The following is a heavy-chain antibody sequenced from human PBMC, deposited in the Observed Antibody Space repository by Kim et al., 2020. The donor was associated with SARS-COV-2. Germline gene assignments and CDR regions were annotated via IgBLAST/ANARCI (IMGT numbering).Heavy chain of an antibody. V-gene: IGHV3-15*01. CDR3: TTHFTVVGIVDY. D-gene: IGHD2-15*01. J-gene: IGHJ4*02. Sequence: DYAAPVKGRFTISRDDSKNTLYLQMNSLKTEDTAVYYCTTHFTVVGIVDYWGQGTLVTVSS.